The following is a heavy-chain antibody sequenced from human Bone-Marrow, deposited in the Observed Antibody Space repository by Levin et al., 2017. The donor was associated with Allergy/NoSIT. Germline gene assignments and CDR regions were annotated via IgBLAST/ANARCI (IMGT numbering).Heavy chain of an antibody. CDR3: ARGNFWSGFTRNNWFDP. D-gene: IGHD3-3*01. V-gene: IGHV4-31*03. J-gene: IGHJ5*02. CDR1: GGSISSGGYY. Sequence: SETLSLTCTVSGGSISSGGYYWSWIRQHPGKGLEWIGYIYYSGSTYYNPSLKSRVTISVDTSKNQFSLKLSSVTAADTAVYYCARGNFWSGFTRNNWFDPWGQGTLVTVSS. CDR2: IYYSGST.